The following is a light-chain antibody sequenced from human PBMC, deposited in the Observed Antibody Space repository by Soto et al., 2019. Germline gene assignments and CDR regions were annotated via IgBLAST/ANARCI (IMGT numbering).Light chain of an antibody. CDR1: QSVSSN. CDR3: QQYNNWPRT. CDR2: GAS. Sequence: IVMPQSPATLSVSPGERATLSCRASQSVSSNLAWYQQKPGQAPRLLIYGASTRATGIPATFSGSGSGTEFTLTISSLQSEDFAVYYCQQYNNWPRTFGQGTKVDIK. V-gene: IGKV3-15*01. J-gene: IGKJ1*01.